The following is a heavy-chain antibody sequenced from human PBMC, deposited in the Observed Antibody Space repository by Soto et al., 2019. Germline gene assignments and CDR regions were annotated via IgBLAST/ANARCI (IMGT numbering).Heavy chain of an antibody. CDR3: TRALSGSYDH. Sequence: SHTLSLTCAISGDSVSSKSAAWNWIRQSPSRGLEWLGRTYYRSKWSTDYAMSVKSRITINPDTSNNHFSLQLKSVTPEDTAVYYCTRALSGSYDHWGQGTLVNVS. D-gene: IGHD1-26*01. J-gene: IGHJ5*02. V-gene: IGHV6-1*01. CDR2: TYYRSKWST. CDR1: GDSVSSKSAA.